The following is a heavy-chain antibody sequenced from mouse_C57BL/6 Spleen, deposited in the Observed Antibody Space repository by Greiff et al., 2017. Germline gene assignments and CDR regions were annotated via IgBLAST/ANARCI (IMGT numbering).Heavy chain of an antibody. J-gene: IGHJ2*01. Sequence: QVQLQQPGAELVKPGASVKLSCKASGYTFTSYWMHWVKQRPGRGLEWIGRSDPNSGGTKYNEKFKSKATLTVDKPSSTAYMQLSSLTSEDSAVYYCARYTPLYYDDRGQGATLTVSS. CDR1: GYTFTSYW. CDR3: ARYTPLYYDD. D-gene: IGHD5-1-1*01. V-gene: IGHV1-72*01. CDR2: SDPNSGGT.